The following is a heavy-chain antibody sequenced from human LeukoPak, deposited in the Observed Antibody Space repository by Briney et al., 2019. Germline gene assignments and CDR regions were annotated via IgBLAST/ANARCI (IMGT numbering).Heavy chain of an antibody. V-gene: IGHV3-30*02. J-gene: IGHJ4*02. D-gene: IGHD2/OR15-2a*01. CDR3: RDPFDY. CDR2: IQYDGSNE. CDR1: GFTFSSYG. Sequence: GGSLRLSCAASGFTFSSYGMHWVRQAPGKGPEWVAYIQYDGSNEQFADSVKGRFSISRDSSKNILYLQMNSLRVEDTAVYYCRDPFDYWGQGTLVTVSS.